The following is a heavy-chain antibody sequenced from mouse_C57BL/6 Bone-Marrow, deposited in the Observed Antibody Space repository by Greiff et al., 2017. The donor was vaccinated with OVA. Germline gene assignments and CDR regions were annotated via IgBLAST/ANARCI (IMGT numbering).Heavy chain of an antibody. CDR2: IFPGSGST. V-gene: IGHV1-75*01. CDR1: GYTFTDYY. Sequence: QVQLKESGPELVKPGASVKISCKASGYTFTDYYINWVKQRPGQGLEWIGWIFPGSGSTYYNEKFKGKATLTVDKSSSTAYMLLSSLTSEDSAVYFCSTYYYGSPWYFDVWGTGTTVTVSS. D-gene: IGHD1-1*01. J-gene: IGHJ1*03. CDR3: STYYYGSPWYFDV.